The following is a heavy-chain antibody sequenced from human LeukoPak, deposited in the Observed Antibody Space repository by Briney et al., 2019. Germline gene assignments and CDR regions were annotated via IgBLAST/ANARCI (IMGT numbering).Heavy chain of an antibody. CDR1: GFTFSNSA. D-gene: IGHD4-11*01. CDR3: AKRNSNYIFDY. Sequence: PGGSLRLSCAASGFTFSNSAMSWVRQAPGKGLEWVSAISGSGGSTYYADSVKGRFTISRDNSKNMLYLQMNSLRAEDTAVYYCAKRNSNYIFDYWGQGTLVTVSS. V-gene: IGHV3-23*01. J-gene: IGHJ4*02. CDR2: ISGSGGST.